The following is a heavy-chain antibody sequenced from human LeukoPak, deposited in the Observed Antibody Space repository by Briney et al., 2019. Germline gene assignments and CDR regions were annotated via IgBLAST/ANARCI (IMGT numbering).Heavy chain of an antibody. J-gene: IGHJ4*02. CDR2: MNTDGSRT. D-gene: IGHD3-22*01. V-gene: IGHV3-74*01. CDR1: GFTFSSYW. Sequence: GGSLRLSCAASGFTFSSYWMHWVRQAPGKGLVWVSRMNTDGSRTAYADSVKGRSTISRDNAKNTLYLQMNSLGAEDTAVYSCARDGNYYDSSGPADYWGQGTLVTVSS. CDR3: ARDGNYYDSSGPADY.